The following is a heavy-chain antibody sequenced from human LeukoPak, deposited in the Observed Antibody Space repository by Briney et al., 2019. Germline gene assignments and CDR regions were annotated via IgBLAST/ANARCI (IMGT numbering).Heavy chain of an antibody. V-gene: IGHV1-46*01. Sequence: ASVKVSCKASGYTFTSYYMHRVRQAPGQGLEWMGIINPSGGSTSYAQKFQGRVTMTRDTSTSTVYMELSSLRSEDTAVYYCARLRVPAARPDAFDIWGQGTMVTVSS. D-gene: IGHD2-2*01. CDR2: INPSGGST. CDR3: ARLRVPAARPDAFDI. J-gene: IGHJ3*02. CDR1: GYTFTSYY.